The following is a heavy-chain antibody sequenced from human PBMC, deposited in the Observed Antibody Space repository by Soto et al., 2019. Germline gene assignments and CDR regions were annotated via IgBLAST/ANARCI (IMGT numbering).Heavy chain of an antibody. D-gene: IGHD5-12*01. Sequence: QVQLVQSGAEVKKPGSSVKVSCKASGGTFGTHAISWVRQAPGQGLQWVGGIIPVHGTTNYAQIFNGRVKINADESRTTANMELTSLRFEDTAVYYCARDRSEMATMPGGFDIWGQGTTVTVSS. CDR1: GGTFGTHA. V-gene: IGHV1-69*11. CDR3: ARDRSEMATMPGGFDI. CDR2: IIPVHGTT. J-gene: IGHJ3*02.